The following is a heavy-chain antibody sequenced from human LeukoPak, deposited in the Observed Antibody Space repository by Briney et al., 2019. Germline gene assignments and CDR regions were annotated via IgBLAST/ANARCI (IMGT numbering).Heavy chain of an antibody. D-gene: IGHD3-22*01. Sequence: PSETLSLTCAVYGGSFSGYYWSWIRQPPGKGLEWIGEINHSGSTNYTPSLKSRVTISVDTSKNQFSLKLSSVTAADTAVYYCARGQGYYYDSSGPYGYWGQGTLVTVSS. CDR1: GGSFSGYY. V-gene: IGHV4-34*01. CDR2: INHSGST. J-gene: IGHJ4*02. CDR3: ARGQGYYYDSSGPYGY.